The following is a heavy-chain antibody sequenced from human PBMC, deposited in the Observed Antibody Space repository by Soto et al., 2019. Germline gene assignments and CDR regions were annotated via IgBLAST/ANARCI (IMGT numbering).Heavy chain of an antibody. CDR2: IDWDDDK. CDR1: GFSLSTSGMC. V-gene: IGHV2-70*11. Sequence: FGATLVNPTQTLTLTCTVSGFSLSTSGMCVSWIRQPPGKALEWLARIDWDDDKYYSTSLKTRLTISKDTSKNQVVLTMTNMDPVDTATYYCARTMMYYDILTGPAAYYYYGMDVWGQGTTVTVS. CDR3: ARTMMYYDILTGPAAYYYYGMDV. J-gene: IGHJ6*02. D-gene: IGHD3-9*01.